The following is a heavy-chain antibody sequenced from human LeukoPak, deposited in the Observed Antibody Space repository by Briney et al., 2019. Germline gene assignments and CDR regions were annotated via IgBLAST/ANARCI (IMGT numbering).Heavy chain of an antibody. CDR3: ASGLYCGGDCFRANAFDI. D-gene: IGHD2-21*02. V-gene: IGHV1-69*13. CDR1: GGTFSSYA. J-gene: IGHJ3*02. CDR2: ILPIFGTA. Sequence: ASVKVSCKASGGTFSSYAISWVRQAPGQGLEWMGGILPIFGTANYAQKFQGRVTITADESTSTAYMELSSLRSEDTAVYYCASGLYCGGDCFRANAFDIWGQGTMVTVSS.